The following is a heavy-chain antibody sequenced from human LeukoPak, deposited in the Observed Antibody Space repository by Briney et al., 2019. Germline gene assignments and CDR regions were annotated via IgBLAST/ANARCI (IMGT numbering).Heavy chain of an antibody. CDR2: IYYSGST. J-gene: IGHJ6*02. CDR3: ARARTPLTVTTSTVSPAYGMDV. CDR1: GGSISSSSYY. Sequence: PSETLSLTCTVSGGSISSSSYYWGWIRQPPGKGLEWIGSIYYSGSTYYNPSLKSRVTISVDTSKNQFSLKLSSVTAADTAVYYCARARTPLTVTTSTVSPAYGMDVWGQGTTVTVSS. D-gene: IGHD4-17*01. V-gene: IGHV4-39*07.